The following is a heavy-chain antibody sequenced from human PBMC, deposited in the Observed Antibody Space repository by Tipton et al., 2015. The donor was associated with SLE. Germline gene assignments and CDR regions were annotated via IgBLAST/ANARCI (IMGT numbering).Heavy chain of an antibody. Sequence: QLVQSGAEVKKPGSSVKVSCKASGGTFSSYAISWVRQAPGQGLEWMGGIIPIFGTANYAQKFQGRVTITTDESTSTAYMELSSLRSEDTAAYYCATDGSGSYSLKGTFDYWGQGTLVTVSS. V-gene: IGHV1-69*05. CDR2: IIPIFGTA. D-gene: IGHD3-10*01. CDR1: GGTFSSYA. J-gene: IGHJ4*02. CDR3: ATDGSGSYSLKGTFDY.